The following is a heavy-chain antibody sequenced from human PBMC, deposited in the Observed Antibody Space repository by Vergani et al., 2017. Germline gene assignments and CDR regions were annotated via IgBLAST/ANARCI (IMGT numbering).Heavy chain of an antibody. Sequence: QVHLVQSGVEVKKPGASVEISCRASGYSFIDYYIHWIRQAPGQGLEWMGWINPKSGVTNYAQKFQGRVTMTRDTSIATVYMELTNLRSTDTATFYCARDXFGSGSYMAWFDPWGQGSPVIVSS. CDR2: INPKSGVT. D-gene: IGHD1-26*01. J-gene: IGHJ5*02. CDR1: GYSFIDYY. CDR3: ARDXFGSGSYMAWFDP. V-gene: IGHV1-2*02.